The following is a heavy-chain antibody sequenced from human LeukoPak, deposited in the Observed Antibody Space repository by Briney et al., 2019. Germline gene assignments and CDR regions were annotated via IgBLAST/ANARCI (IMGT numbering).Heavy chain of an antibody. D-gene: IGHD3-10*01. CDR1: GFTFRYA. Sequence: GGSLRLSCAASGFTFRYAMSWVRQAPGKGLEWVAVIWYDGSNKYYADSVKGRFTISRDNSKHTLYLQMNSLRAEDTAVYYSARDLIGSWFGGTDYWGQGTLVTVSS. CDR2: IWYDGSNK. CDR3: ARDLIGSWFGGTDY. J-gene: IGHJ4*02. V-gene: IGHV3-33*07.